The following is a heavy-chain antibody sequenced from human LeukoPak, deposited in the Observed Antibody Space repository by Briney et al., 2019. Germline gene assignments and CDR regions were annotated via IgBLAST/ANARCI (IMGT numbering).Heavy chain of an antibody. CDR3: VRAAAYISGWYGIFDF. J-gene: IGHJ4*02. D-gene: IGHD6-19*01. V-gene: IGHV3-13*01. CDR1: GFTFSSND. CDR2: IGVAGEK. Sequence: GGSLRLSCAASGFTFSSNDMHWVRHATEKGLEWVSGIGVAGEKYSTDTVKGRFPIARENARHSLYLQMNSLRAGDTAVYYCVRAAAYISGWYGIFDFWGQGTLVTVSS.